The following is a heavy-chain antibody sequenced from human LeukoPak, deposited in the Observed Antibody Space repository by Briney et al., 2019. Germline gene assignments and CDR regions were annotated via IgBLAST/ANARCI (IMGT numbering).Heavy chain of an antibody. CDR3: ARLPGTVTTYYYYYGMDV. Sequence: AETLSLTCTVSGGSISSYDWSWIRQPPGKGLEWIGYIYYGGSTNYNPSPKSRVTISVDTSKNQFSLKLSSVTAADTAVYYCARLPGTVTTYYYYYGMDVWGQGTTVTVSS. CDR1: GGSISSYD. CDR2: IYYGGST. D-gene: IGHD4-17*01. V-gene: IGHV4-59*01. J-gene: IGHJ6*02.